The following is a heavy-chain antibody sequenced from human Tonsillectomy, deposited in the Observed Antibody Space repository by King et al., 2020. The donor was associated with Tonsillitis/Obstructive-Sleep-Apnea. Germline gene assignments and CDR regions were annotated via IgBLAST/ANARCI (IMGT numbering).Heavy chain of an antibody. CDR1: GFTFSTYA. Sequence: VQLVESGGGVVQPGRSLRLSCAASGFTFSTYAMHWVRQARGKGLEWVAVISYDGSNKYYADSVKVRFTISRDNSNNTLYLQMNSLRAEDTAVYYWARDGGRGKNWVDPWGQGILVTVSS. D-gene: IGHD1-26*01. V-gene: IGHV3-30*01. CDR2: ISYDGSNK. J-gene: IGHJ5*02. CDR3: ARDGGRGKNWVDP.